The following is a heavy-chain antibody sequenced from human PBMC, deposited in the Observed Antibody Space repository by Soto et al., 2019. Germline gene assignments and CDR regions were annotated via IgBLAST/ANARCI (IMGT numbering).Heavy chain of an antibody. V-gene: IGHV4-31*03. D-gene: IGHD3-16*01. Sequence: QVQLQESGPGLVKPSQTLSLICTVSGGSISSGGYYWSWIRQHPGQGLEWIGYIYSSGSTYYNPSLKGRVTISVDPSKNQFALKRTAVTSADTAVYYCARDWGRDGCFDDWGQGTLVTVSS. CDR3: ARDWGRDGCFDD. CDR2: IYSSGST. J-gene: IGHJ4*02. CDR1: GGSISSGGYY.